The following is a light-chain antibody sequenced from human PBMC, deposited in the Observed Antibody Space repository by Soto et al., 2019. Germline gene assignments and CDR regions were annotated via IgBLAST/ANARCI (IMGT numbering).Light chain of an antibody. J-gene: IGLJ1*01. CDR2: RNS. V-gene: IGLV1-47*01. CDR3: QSYDSSMSGYV. Sequence: QSVLTQPPSASGTPGQRVTISCSGINSNIGSNYVYWYQHLPGTAPKLLIYRNSQRPSGVPDRFSGSKSGISASLAISSLRSEDEADYFCQSYDSSMSGYVFGTGTKVTV. CDR1: NSNIGSNY.